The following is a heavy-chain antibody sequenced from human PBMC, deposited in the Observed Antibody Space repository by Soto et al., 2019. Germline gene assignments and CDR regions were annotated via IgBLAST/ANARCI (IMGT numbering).Heavy chain of an antibody. V-gene: IGHV3-30*18. D-gene: IGHD1-26*01. CDR3: AKEFLRGNVGATWSLDY. Sequence: SLRLSCAASGFTFNNYGIHWVRQAPGKGLEWVAVISYDGSNKYYADSVKGRFTISRDNSKNTLSLQMNSLRAEDTAVYSCAKEFLRGNVGATWSLDYCGQRTLVTVSA. CDR2: ISYDGSNK. CDR1: GFTFNNYG. J-gene: IGHJ4*02.